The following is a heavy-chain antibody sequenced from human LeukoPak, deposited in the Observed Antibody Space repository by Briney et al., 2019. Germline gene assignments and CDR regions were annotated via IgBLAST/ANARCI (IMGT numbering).Heavy chain of an antibody. CDR1: GGSISSSSYY. CDR2: IYYSGST. Sequence: SETLSLTCTVSGGSISSSSYYWGWIRQPPGKGLEWIGTIYYSGSTYYNPSLKSRVTLSVDTSKNQFSLKLSSVTAADTAVYYCARPVPSRLGWFDPWGQGTLVTVSS. D-gene: IGHD1-1*01. J-gene: IGHJ5*02. CDR3: ARPVPSRLGWFDP. V-gene: IGHV4-39*01.